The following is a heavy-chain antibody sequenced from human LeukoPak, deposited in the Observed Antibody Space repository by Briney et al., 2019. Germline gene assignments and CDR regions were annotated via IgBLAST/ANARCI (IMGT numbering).Heavy chain of an antibody. J-gene: IGHJ4*02. CDR3: TAAGNRRGDY. CDR2: INPSGGST. CDR1: GYTFTSYY. V-gene: IGHV1-46*01. Sequence: ASVKVSCKASGYTFTSYYMHWVRQAPGQGLEWMGIINPSGGSTSYAQKFQGRVTMTRDTSTSTVYMELSSLRSEDTAVYYCTAAGNRRGDYWGQGTLATVSS. D-gene: IGHD6-13*01.